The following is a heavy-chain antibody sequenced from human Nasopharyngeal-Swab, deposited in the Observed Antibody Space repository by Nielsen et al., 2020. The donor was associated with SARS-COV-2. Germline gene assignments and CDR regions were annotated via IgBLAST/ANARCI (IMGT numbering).Heavy chain of an antibody. V-gene: IGHV3-30*04. Sequence: GGSLRLSCAASGFTFSSYAMHWVRQAPGKGLEWVAVISYDGSNKYYADSVKGRFTISRDNSKNTLYLQMNSLRAEDTAVYYCARGQNGQQLVPSYYYYGMDVWGQGTTVTVFS. CDR3: ARGQNGQQLVPSYYYYGMDV. D-gene: IGHD6-13*01. CDR2: ISYDGSNK. CDR1: GFTFSSYA. J-gene: IGHJ6*02.